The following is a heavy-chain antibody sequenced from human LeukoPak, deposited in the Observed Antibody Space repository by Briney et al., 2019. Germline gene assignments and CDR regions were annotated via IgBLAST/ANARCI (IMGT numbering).Heavy chain of an antibody. Sequence: SSETLSLTCTVSGVSISSSNSYWGWIRQPPGKGLEWIGSIYYSGNTYYNASLKSQVSISIDTSKNRFSLKLTSVTAADTAVYYCARVSNYYGSGPFDPWGQGTLVTVSS. CDR3: ARVSNYYGSGPFDP. V-gene: IGHV4-39*01. CDR1: GVSISSSNSY. CDR2: IYYSGNT. D-gene: IGHD3-10*01. J-gene: IGHJ5*02.